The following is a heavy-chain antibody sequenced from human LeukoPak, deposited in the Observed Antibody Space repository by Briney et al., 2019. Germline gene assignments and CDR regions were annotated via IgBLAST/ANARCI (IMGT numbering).Heavy chain of an antibody. CDR3: AREHSSSWDQFDY. V-gene: IGHV1-24*01. CDR2: FDPEDGET. J-gene: IGHJ4*02. Sequence: ASVKVSCKVSGYTLTELSMHWVRQAPGKGLEWMGGFDPEDGETIYAQKVQGRVTMTADTSTSTSYMELRSLRSDDTAVYYCAREHSSSWDQFDYWGQGTLVTVSS. CDR1: GYTLTELS. D-gene: IGHD6-13*01.